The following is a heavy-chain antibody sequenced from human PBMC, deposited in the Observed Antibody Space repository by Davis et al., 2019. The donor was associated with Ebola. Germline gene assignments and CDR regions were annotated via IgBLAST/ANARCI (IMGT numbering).Heavy chain of an antibody. CDR3: AKDTSNIWFDI. V-gene: IGHV3-23*01. D-gene: IGHD1-26*01. J-gene: IGHJ3*02. CDR2: LGTSADT. CDR1: GFAFGDYA. Sequence: GESLKISCAGSGFAFGDYAMHWVRQAPGKGLEWVSTLGTSADTYYADSVKGRFTISRDNSRNTLYLQMNGLRVEDTAIYYCAKDTSNIWFDIWGQGTMVTVSS.